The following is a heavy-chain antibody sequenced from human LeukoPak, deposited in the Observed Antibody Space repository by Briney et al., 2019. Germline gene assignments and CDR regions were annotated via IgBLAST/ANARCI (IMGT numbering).Heavy chain of an antibody. V-gene: IGHV3-21*01. CDR2: ISSSSYI. CDR3: ARGVGYCSSTSCYLGDY. J-gene: IGHJ4*02. D-gene: IGHD2-2*01. CDR1: GFTFSSYS. Sequence: GGSLRLSCAASGFTFSSYSMNWVRQAPGKGLEWVSSISSSSYIYYADSVKGRFTISRDNAKNSLYLQMNSLRAEDTAVYYCARGVGYCSSTSCYLGDYWGQGTLVTVSS.